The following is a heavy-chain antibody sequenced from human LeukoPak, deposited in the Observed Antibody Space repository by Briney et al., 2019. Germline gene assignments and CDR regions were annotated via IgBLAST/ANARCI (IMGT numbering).Heavy chain of an antibody. V-gene: IGHV1-18*01. CDR1: GYSFSSYS. CDR2: ISVYSGDT. CDR3: ARDSLHSYSFL. Sequence: ASVKVSCKAYGYSFSSYSITWLRQAPGQGLERMGWISVYSGDTNYAQKFQGRVTMTTDTSTSTAYMELRSLRSDDTAVYYCARDSLHSYSFLWGQGTLVTVSS. D-gene: IGHD5-18*01. J-gene: IGHJ4*02.